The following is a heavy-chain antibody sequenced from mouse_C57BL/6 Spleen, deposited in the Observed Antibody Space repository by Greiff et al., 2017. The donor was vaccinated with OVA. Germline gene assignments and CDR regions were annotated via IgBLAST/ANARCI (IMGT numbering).Heavy chain of an antibody. J-gene: IGHJ1*03. V-gene: IGHV3-6*01. CDR2: ISYDGSN. CDR3: SCVTTGPYWYFDV. D-gene: IGHD1-1*01. CDR1: GYSITSGYY. Sequence: EVKLMESGPGLVKPSQSLSLTCSVTGYSITSGYYWNWIRQFPGNKLEWMGYISYDGSNNYNPSLKNRISITRDTSKNQFFLKLNSVTTEDTATYYCSCVTTGPYWYFDVWGTGTTVTVSS.